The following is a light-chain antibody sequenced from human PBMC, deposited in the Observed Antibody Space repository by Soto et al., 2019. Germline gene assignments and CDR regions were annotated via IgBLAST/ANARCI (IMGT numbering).Light chain of an antibody. J-gene: IGLJ2*01. Sequence: QSALTQPPSASGSPGQSVTISCTGTNTDVGNYNYVSWYQQHPGKAPKLMIYDVTKRPSGVPHRFSGSKSGNTASLTVSGLEPEEEADYYCSSYVSSNNLVFGGGTKVTVL. CDR3: SSYVSSNNLV. V-gene: IGLV2-8*01. CDR1: NTDVGNYNY. CDR2: DVT.